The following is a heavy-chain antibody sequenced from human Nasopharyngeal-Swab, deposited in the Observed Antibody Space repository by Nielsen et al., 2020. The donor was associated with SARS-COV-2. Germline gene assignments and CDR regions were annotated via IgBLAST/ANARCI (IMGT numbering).Heavy chain of an antibody. J-gene: IGHJ6*02. V-gene: IGHV3-33*01. CDR3: ARGTCDSSGWRPGMDV. D-gene: IGHD6-19*01. CDR2: IWYDGSNK. Sequence: VCQAPGRGVEWVAVIWYDGSNKYYADSVKGRFTISRDNSKNTLYLQMNSLRAEDTAVYYCARGTCDSSGWRPGMDVWGQGTTVTVSS.